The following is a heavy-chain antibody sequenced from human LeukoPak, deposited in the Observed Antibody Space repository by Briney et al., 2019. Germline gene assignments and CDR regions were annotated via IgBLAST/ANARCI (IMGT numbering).Heavy chain of an antibody. J-gene: IGHJ4*02. Sequence: KTSETLSLTCTVSGGSIRSSYYYWGWIRQPPGKGLEWIGSIYDSGSTYYNPSLKSRVTISVDTSKNQFSLKVNSVTAADTAVYYCARHPKYSGSYVAYLDYWGQGTLVTVSS. CDR1: GGSIRSSYYY. CDR3: ARHPKYSGSYVAYLDY. V-gene: IGHV4-39*01. D-gene: IGHD1-26*01. CDR2: IYDSGST.